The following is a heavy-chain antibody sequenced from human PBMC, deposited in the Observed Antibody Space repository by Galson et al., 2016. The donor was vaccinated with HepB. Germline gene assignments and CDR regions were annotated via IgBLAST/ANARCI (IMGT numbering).Heavy chain of an antibody. CDR2: IKEDGSGT. Sequence: SLRLSCAASGFTFSGFWMSWVRQAPGKGLEWVANIKEDGSGTYYVDSVRGRFTVSRDNVKNSLYLQMNSLRDGDTAVYYWATYGDEAGWNLRHWGQGTLVTVSS. CDR3: ATYGDEAGWNLRH. J-gene: IGHJ1*01. CDR1: GFTFSGFW. V-gene: IGHV3-7*03. D-gene: IGHD4-17*01.